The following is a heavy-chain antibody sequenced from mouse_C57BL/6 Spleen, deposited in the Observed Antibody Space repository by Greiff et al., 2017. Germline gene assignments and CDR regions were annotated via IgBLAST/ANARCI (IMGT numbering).Heavy chain of an antibody. J-gene: IGHJ3*01. V-gene: IGHV5-4*01. D-gene: IGHD2-4*01. CDR1: GFTFSSYA. CDR3: AREWSIYYDYDRCAY. Sequence: EVKLVESGGGLVKPGGSLKLSCAASGFTFSSYAMSWVRQTPEKRLEWVATISDGGSYTYYPDNVKGRFTISRDNAKNNLYLQMSQLKSEYTAMYYCAREWSIYYDYDRCAYWGQGTLVTVSA. CDR2: ISDGGSYT.